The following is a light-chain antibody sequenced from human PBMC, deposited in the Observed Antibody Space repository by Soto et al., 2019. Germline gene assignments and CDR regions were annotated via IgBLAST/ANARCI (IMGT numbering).Light chain of an antibody. Sequence: EVVITQSPSTLSLSQLERCTLSCGSSQSVDDNLAWFQQKPGQGPRLLIYGASTRATGIPARFSGSGSETDFTLTVSSLRSEDSAVYYCQQYNYWPITFGQGTRLEI. CDR3: QQYNYWPIT. J-gene: IGKJ5*01. V-gene: IGKV3-15*01. CDR2: GAS. CDR1: QSVDDN.